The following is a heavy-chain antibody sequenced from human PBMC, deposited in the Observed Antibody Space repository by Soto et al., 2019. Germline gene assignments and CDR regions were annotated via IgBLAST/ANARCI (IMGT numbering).Heavy chain of an antibody. CDR3: AKGYYGSGSYYPYYYYDYGMDV. Sequence: EVQLLESGGGLVQPGGSLRLSCAASGFTFSSYAMSWVRQAPGKGLEWVSAISGSGGSTYYADSVKGRFTISRDNSKNNMDMQMISLRAEDTAVYYCAKGYYGSGSYYPYYYYDYGMDVWGQGTMVTVSS. D-gene: IGHD3-10*01. V-gene: IGHV3-23*01. CDR2: ISGSGGST. CDR1: GFTFSSYA. J-gene: IGHJ6*02.